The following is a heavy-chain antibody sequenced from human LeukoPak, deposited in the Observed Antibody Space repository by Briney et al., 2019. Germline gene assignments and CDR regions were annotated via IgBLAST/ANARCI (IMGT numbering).Heavy chain of an antibody. D-gene: IGHD1-26*01. J-gene: IGHJ3*02. CDR3: ARERLSIVGATIHAFDI. Sequence: PGGSLRLSCAASGFTFSDYYMNWIRQAPGKGLEWVSYISTSGSSIYYADSVKGRFTISRDNAKRSLYLQMKSLRGEDTAVYYCARERLSIVGATIHAFDIWGQGTMVTVSS. V-gene: IGHV3-11*01. CDR2: ISTSGSSI. CDR1: GFTFSDYY.